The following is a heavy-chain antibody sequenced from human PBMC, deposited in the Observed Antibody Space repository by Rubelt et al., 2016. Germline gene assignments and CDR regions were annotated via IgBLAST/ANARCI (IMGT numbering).Heavy chain of an antibody. Sequence: QVQLQQWGAGLLKPSETLSLTCAVYGGSFSGYYWSWIRQPPGKGLEWIGEINHSGSTNYNPSLKSRVTILVDTSKNRLSLKLSSVTAADTAVDYGARDGGLVLPGLSYFQHWGQGTLVTVSS. V-gene: IGHV4-34*01. CDR2: INHSGST. CDR1: GGSFSGYY. CDR3: ARDGGLVLPGLSYFQH. J-gene: IGHJ1*01. D-gene: IGHD1-26*01.